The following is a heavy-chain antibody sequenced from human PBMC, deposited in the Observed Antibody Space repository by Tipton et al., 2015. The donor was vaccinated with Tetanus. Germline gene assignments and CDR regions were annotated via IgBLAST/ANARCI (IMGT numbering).Heavy chain of an antibody. CDR3: ARAGLGSGSNFRSYYFDY. D-gene: IGHD3-10*01. CDR2: MSPNSGNT. CDR1: GYTFTNYD. J-gene: IGHJ4*02. Sequence: QVQLVQSGAEVKKPGASVKVSCKASGYTFTNYDINWVRQAPGQGLEWMGWMSPNSGNTGYAQKFQDRVTLTSDTSISTAYMELSGLRSEDTAVYYCARAGLGSGSNFRSYYFDYWGQRTLVTVSS. V-gene: IGHV1-8*01.